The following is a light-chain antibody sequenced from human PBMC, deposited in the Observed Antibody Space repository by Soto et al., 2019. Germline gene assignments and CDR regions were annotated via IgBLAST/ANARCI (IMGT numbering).Light chain of an antibody. J-gene: IGKJ3*01. V-gene: IGKV1-5*03. CDR3: QQSNSYSFT. CDR2: KAS. CDR1: QSISSW. Sequence: DIQMTQSPSTLSASVGDRVTITCRASQSISSWLAWYQQKPGKAPKLRIYKASSLESGVPSRFSGSGSGTEFTLTISSLQPDDFATYSCQQSNSYSFTFGPGTKVDIK.